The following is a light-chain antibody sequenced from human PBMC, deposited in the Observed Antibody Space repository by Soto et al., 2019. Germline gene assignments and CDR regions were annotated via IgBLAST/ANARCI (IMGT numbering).Light chain of an antibody. V-gene: IGKV1-5*03. CDR3: QQYYTYSPWT. CDR2: KAS. J-gene: IGKJ1*01. CDR1: QSVHSW. Sequence: DIQMTQSPSTLSASVGDRVTITCRASQSVHSWLAWYQQKPGKAPKLLIYKASSLESGVPSKFSGSGSGTEFTLTISSLQPDDSATYYCQQYYTYSPWTFGQGTKVEIK.